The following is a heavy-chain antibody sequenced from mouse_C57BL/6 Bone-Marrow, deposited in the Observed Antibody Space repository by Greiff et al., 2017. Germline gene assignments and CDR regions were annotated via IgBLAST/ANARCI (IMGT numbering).Heavy chain of an antibody. V-gene: IGHV5-16*01. D-gene: IGHD1-1*01. J-gene: IGHJ1*03. CDR3: ARDTHFTTVVATDWYFDV. CDR2: INYDGSST. CDR1: GFTFSDYY. Sequence: EVHLVESEGGLVQPGSSMKLSCTASGFTFSDYYMAWVRQVPEKGLEWVANINYDGSSTYYLDSLKSRFIISRDNAKNILYLQMSSLKSEDTATYYCARDTHFTTVVATDWYFDVWGTGTTVTVSS.